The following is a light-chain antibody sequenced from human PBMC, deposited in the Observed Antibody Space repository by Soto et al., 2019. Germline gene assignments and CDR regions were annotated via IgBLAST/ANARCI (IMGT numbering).Light chain of an antibody. CDR2: AAS. CDR3: QQHTNWPLT. J-gene: IGKJ4*01. CDR1: QSVSSK. Sequence: EIVLTQSPGTLSLSPGERATLSCRASQSVSSKLAWYQQKPGQAPRLLIYAASTRATGIPARFSGSGSGTDFTLNISSLEPEDFAVYYCQQHTNWPLTFGGGTKVDIK. V-gene: IGKV3-11*01.